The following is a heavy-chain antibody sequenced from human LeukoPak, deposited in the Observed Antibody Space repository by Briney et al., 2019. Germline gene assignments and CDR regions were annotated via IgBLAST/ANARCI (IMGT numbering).Heavy chain of an antibody. J-gene: IGHJ4*02. CDR3: ARDQGYSYGYNFDY. D-gene: IGHD5-18*01. CDR1: GGSISSSNW. Sequence: SGTLSLTCAVSGGSISSSNWWSWVRQPPGKGLEWIGEIYHSGSTNYNPSLKSRVTISVDKSKNQFSLKLSSVTAADTAVYYYARDQGYSYGYNFDYWGQGTLVTVSS. CDR2: IYHSGST. V-gene: IGHV4-4*02.